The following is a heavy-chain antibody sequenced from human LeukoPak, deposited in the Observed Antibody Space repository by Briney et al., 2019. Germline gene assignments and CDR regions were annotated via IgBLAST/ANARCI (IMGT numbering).Heavy chain of an antibody. V-gene: IGHV1-46*01. J-gene: IGHJ4*02. D-gene: IGHD3-22*01. CDR1: GYSFTGHY. CDR3: ARELNYYDSSGYYAGFDY. Sequence: ASVKVSCKASGYSFTGHYMHWVRQAPGQGLEWMGIINPSGGSTSYAQKFQGRVTMTRDMSTSTVYMELSSLRSEDTAVCYCARELNYYDSSGYYAGFDYWGQGTLVTVSS. CDR2: INPSGGST.